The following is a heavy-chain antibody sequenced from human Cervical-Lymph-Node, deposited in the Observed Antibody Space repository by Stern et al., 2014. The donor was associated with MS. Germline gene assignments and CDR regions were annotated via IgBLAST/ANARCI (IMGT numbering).Heavy chain of an antibody. CDR3: ATGKYDFGSGPDS. V-gene: IGHV1-69*09. CDR2: TTPSLGIE. Sequence: QMQLVQSGTGVKKPGPPGKASCKASGGTPRKNAITGGRKAPGQGLGWLGRTTPSLGIEPYAQNFQYRLTFTVGKSSTTAYMELSSLRPDDTAVYYCATGKYDFGSGPDSWGQGTLVTVSS. D-gene: IGHD3-10*01. J-gene: IGHJ4*02. CDR1: GGTPRKNA.